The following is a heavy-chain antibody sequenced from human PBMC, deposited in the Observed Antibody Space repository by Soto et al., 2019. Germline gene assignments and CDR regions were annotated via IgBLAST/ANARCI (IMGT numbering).Heavy chain of an antibody. CDR2: INAGNGNT. CDR3: ARTLDYDFWSGSFGWFPGSEEV. V-gene: IGHV1-3*01. CDR1: GYTFTSYA. D-gene: IGHD3-3*01. Sequence: GASVKVSCKASGYTFTSYAMHWVRQAPGQRLEWMGWINAGNGNTKYSQKFQGRVTITRDTSASTAYMELSSLRSEDTAVYYCARTLDYDFWSGSFGWFPGSEEVWGRGTLVTVSS. J-gene: IGHJ4*02.